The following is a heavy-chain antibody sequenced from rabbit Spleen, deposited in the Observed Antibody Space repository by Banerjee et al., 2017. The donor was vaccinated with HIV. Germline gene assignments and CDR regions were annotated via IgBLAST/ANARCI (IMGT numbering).Heavy chain of an antibody. CDR1: GFSFSSGYW. CDR2: TNSRDDTT. Sequence: QQQLVESGGGLVKPGASPTLTCTASGFSFSSGYWMCWVRQAPGKGLEWLACTNSRDDTTYYASWAKGRFTISETSSTVTLQMTSVTDADTATYFCARGGGGGYGYNLWGPGTLVTVS. J-gene: IGHJ4*01. D-gene: IGHD6-1*01. V-gene: IGHV1S45*01. CDR3: ARGGGGGYGYNL.